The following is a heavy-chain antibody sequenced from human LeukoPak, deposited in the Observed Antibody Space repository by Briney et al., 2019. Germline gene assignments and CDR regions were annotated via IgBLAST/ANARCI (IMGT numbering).Heavy chain of an antibody. CDR3: ASGPMITCWGLTEREFVY. Sequence: GRSLRLSCAASGFTPNTYGMHWVRQAPGKGLEGVTFMSYDGRNTYYGDSVKGRFTISRDISKNTVYLQMDSLRAEDTAIYYCASGPMITCWGLTEREFVYWGQGTLVTVSS. CDR1: GFTPNTYG. D-gene: IGHD3-16*01. J-gene: IGHJ4*02. V-gene: IGHV3-30*03. CDR2: MSYDGRNT.